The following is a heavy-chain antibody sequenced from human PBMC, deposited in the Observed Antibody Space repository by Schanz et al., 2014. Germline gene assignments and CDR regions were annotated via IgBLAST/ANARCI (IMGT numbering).Heavy chain of an antibody. V-gene: IGHV1-18*01. Sequence: QVQLVQSGGEMKKPGSSVKVSCKASGGTFSSYTISWVRQAPGQGLEWMGWISTSNGNTNYIQKLQGRVTMTTDTSTSTAYMELSSLRSEDTAVYYCARDGVDAAAGGNYWGQGTLVTVSS. J-gene: IGHJ4*02. CDR2: ISTSNGNT. D-gene: IGHD6-13*01. CDR3: ARDGVDAAAGGNY. CDR1: GGTFSSYT.